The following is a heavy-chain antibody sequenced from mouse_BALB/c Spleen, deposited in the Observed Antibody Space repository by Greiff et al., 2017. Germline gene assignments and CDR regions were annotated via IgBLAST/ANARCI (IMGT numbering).Heavy chain of an antibody. CDR2: ISSGSSTI. Sequence: EVKLMESGGGLVQPGGSRKLSCAASGFTFSSFGMHWVRQAPEKGLEWVAYISSGSSTIYYADTVKGRFTISRDNAKNTLYLQMSSLKSEDTAMYYCARTARDYAMDYWGQGTSVTVSS. CDR1: GFTFSSFG. CDR3: ARTARDYAMDY. D-gene: IGHD3-1*01. V-gene: IGHV5-17*02. J-gene: IGHJ4*01.